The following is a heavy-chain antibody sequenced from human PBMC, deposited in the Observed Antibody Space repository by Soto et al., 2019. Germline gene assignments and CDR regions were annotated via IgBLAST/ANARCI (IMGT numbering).Heavy chain of an antibody. V-gene: IGHV3-64D*09. CDR1: GFTFSSYA. CDR2: ISSHGGSA. J-gene: IGHJ3*02. CDR3: LKEKCLDRSPGAFEI. Sequence: GESLKISCSGSGFTFSSYAMHWVRQGPGKGLEYVSAISSHGGSAYYAESVKGRFNISRDNSKYTLYLQMRSRRPEDPAVYYFLKEKCLDRSPGAFEIWGEGTMFAVSP. D-gene: IGHD7-27*01.